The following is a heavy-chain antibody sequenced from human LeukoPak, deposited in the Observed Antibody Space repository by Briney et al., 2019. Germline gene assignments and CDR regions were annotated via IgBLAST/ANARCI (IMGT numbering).Heavy chain of an antibody. CDR3: ARDGPYDFWSGYSY. D-gene: IGHD3-3*01. V-gene: IGHV4-59*01. Sequence: PSETLSLTCTVSGGSISSYYWSWIRQPPGKGLEWIGYIYYSGSTNYNPSLKSRVTISVDTSKNQFSLKLSSVTAADTAVYYCARDGPYDFWSGYSYWGQGTLVTVSS. J-gene: IGHJ4*02. CDR1: GGSISSYY. CDR2: IYYSGST.